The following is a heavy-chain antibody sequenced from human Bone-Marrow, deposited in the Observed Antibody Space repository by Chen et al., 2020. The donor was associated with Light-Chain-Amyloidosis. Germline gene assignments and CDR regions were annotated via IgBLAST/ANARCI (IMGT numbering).Heavy chain of an antibody. CDR2: ISRSSSHI. V-gene: IGHV3-21*01. Sequence: EVQLLESGGGLVQPGGSLRLSCVASGFTFSSYTMNWVRQTPGRGLEWVSSISRSSSHIYYADSMRGRFTISRDNAKNSLYLQMNNLRAEDTALYFCVRDHNWAFDIWGQGTVVTVSS. J-gene: IGHJ3*02. CDR3: VRDHNWAFDI. CDR1: GFTFSSYT.